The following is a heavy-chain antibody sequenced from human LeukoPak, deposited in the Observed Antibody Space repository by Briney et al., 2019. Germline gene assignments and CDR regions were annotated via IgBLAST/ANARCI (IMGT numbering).Heavy chain of an antibody. V-gene: IGHV4-4*02. CDR2: IYHSGST. D-gene: IGHD6-13*01. J-gene: IGHJ3*02. CDR3: AREISIAAAGTQAFDI. Sequence: SGTLSLTCAVSGGSISSSNWWSWVRQPPGKGLEWIGEIYHSGSTNYNPSLKSRVTISVDKSKNQFSLKLSSVTAADTAVYYCAREISIAAAGTQAFDIWGQGTMVTVSS. CDR1: GGSISSSNW.